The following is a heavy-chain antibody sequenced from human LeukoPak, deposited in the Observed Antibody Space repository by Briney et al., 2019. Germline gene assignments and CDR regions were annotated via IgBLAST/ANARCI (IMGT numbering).Heavy chain of an antibody. CDR2: IYYSGST. V-gene: IGHV4-39*07. D-gene: IGHD4-23*01. J-gene: IGHJ3*02. CDR1: GGSISSTRYY. Sequence: SETLSLTCTVSGGSISSTRYYWGWVRQPPGKGLEWIGTIYYSGSTYYNPSIKSRVTISIDTSENQFSLKLSSVTAADTAVYYCARDITYYGGVFDIWGQGTTVTASS. CDR3: ARDITYYGGVFDI.